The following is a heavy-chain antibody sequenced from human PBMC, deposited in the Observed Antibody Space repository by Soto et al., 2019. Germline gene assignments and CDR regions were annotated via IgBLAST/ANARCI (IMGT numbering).Heavy chain of an antibody. CDR2: IYRTGST. D-gene: IGHD6-6*01. V-gene: IGHV4-38-2*01. CDR3: AREARTLDWFLDL. J-gene: IGHJ2*01. Sequence: QVQLQESGPGLVKPSETLSLTCAVSGYSITRDFYWGWIRQTPGKGLEWLGSIYRTGSTYYNPSLKSRVTISLDTSENQFSLKLGSVTAADTAVYYCAREARTLDWFLDLWGRGTLVTVSS. CDR1: GYSITRDFY.